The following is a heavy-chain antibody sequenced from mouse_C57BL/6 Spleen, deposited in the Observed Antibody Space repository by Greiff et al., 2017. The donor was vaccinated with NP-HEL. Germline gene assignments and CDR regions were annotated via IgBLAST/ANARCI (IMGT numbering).Heavy chain of an antibody. D-gene: IGHD2-4*01. CDR3: TPDYDYDWFAY. CDR2: IYPGNSDT. CDR1: GYTFTSYW. V-gene: IGHV1-5*01. Sequence: VQLQQSGTVLARPGASVKMSCKTSGYTFTSYWMHWVKQRPGQGLEWIGAIYPGNSDTSYNQKFKGKAKLTAVTSASTAYMELSSLTNEVSAVYYCTPDYDYDWFAYWGQGTLVTVSA. J-gene: IGHJ3*01.